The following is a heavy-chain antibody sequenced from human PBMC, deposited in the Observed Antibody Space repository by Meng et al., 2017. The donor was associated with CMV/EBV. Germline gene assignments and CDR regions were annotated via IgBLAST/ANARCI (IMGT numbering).Heavy chain of an antibody. CDR3: ARVFAPNYDFWSGQRFDP. Sequence: TFSSYAIRWVRQAPGQGLEWMGGIIPIFGTANYAQKFQGRVTITADESTSTAYMELSSLRSEDTAVYYCARVFAPNYDFWSGQRFDPWGQGTLVTVSS. CDR2: IIPIFGTA. CDR1: TFSSYA. D-gene: IGHD3-3*01. J-gene: IGHJ5*02. V-gene: IGHV1-69*01.